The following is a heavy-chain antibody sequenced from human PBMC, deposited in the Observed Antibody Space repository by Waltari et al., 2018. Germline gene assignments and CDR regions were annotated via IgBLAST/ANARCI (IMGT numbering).Heavy chain of an antibody. V-gene: IGHV3-21*01. CDR3: AREGRAYCSSTSCTFDY. J-gene: IGHJ4*02. CDR1: GFTFSSYS. Sequence: EVQLVESGGGLVKPGGSLRLSCAASGFTFSSYSMNWVRQAPGKGLEWVSSISSSSSYIYYADSVKGRFTISRDNAKNSLYLQMNSLRAEDTAVYYCAREGRAYCSSTSCTFDYWGQGTLVTVSS. D-gene: IGHD2-2*01. CDR2: ISSSSSYI.